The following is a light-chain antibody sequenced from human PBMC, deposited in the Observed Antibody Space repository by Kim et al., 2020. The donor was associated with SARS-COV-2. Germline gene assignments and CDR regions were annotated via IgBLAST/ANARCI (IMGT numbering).Light chain of an antibody. J-gene: IGLJ2*01. Sequence: NFMLTQPHSVSESPGKTVTISCTRSRGSIATSYVQWYQQRPASAPATIIYENNERPSGVPDRFSGSIDSSSNSASLTISRLKTEDEADYYCQSYDSTTVVFGGWTQLTVL. CDR3: QSYDSTTVV. CDR1: RGSIATSY. CDR2: ENN. V-gene: IGLV6-57*03.